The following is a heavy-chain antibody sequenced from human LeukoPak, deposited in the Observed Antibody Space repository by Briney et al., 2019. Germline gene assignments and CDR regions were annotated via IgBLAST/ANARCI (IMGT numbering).Heavy chain of an antibody. V-gene: IGHV4-59*01. D-gene: IGHD3-9*01. J-gene: IGHJ6*02. CDR2: IYYSGST. CDR1: GGSFSGYY. Sequence: KPSETLSLTCAVYGGSFSGYYWSWIRQPPGKGLEWIGYIYYSGSTNYNPSLKSRVTISVDTSKNQFSLKLSSVTAADTAVYYCARAGAIFAYYYYGMDVWGQGTTVTVSS. CDR3: ARAGAIFAYYYYGMDV.